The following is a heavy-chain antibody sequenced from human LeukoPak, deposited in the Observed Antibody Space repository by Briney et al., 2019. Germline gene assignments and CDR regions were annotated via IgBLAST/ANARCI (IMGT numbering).Heavy chain of an antibody. Sequence: GGSLRLSCAASGFTFSSYTMNWVRQAPGKGLEWVSSITSSSSHIYYADSVKGRFTISRDNAKNSLFLQMNSLRAEDTAVYYCARLRRYYFDYWGQGTLVSVSS. D-gene: IGHD3-16*02. V-gene: IGHV3-21*01. CDR3: ARLRRYYFDY. J-gene: IGHJ4*02. CDR2: ITSSSSHI. CDR1: GFTFSSYT.